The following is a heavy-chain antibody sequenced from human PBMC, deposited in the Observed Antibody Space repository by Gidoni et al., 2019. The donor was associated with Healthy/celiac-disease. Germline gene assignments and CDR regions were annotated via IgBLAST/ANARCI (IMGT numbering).Heavy chain of an antibody. CDR2: ISSSSSYI. D-gene: IGHD2-15*01. CDR1: GFTFSSYS. Sequence: EVQLVESGGGLVKPGGSLRLSCAASGFTFSSYSMNWVRQAPGKGLEWVSSISSSSSYIYYADSVKGRFTISRDNAKNSLYLQMNSLRAEDTAVYYCASPGLGWAATLDYWGQGTLVTVSS. CDR3: ASPGLGWAATLDY. V-gene: IGHV3-21*01. J-gene: IGHJ4*02.